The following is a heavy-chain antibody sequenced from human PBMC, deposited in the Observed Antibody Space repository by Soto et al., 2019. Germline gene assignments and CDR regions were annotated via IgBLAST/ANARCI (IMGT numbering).Heavy chain of an antibody. CDR1: GGSFSGYY. CDR3: ASLSVVPAAAIDY. Sequence: PSETLSLTCAVYGGSFSGYYWSWIRQPPGKGLEWIGEINHSGSTNYNPSLKSRVTISVDTSKNQFSLKLSSVTAADTAVYYCASLSVVPAAAIDYWGQGTLVTVSS. D-gene: IGHD2-2*01. V-gene: IGHV4-34*01. CDR2: INHSGST. J-gene: IGHJ4*02.